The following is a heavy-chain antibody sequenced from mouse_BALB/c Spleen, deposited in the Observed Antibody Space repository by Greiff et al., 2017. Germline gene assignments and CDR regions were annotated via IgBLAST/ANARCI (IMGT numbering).Heavy chain of an antibody. J-gene: IGHJ3*01. D-gene: IGHD2-1*01. Sequence: EVHLVESGGGLVKPGGSLKLSCAASGFTFSSYAMSWVRQTPEKRLECVATISSGGSYTYYPDSVKGRFTISRDNAKNTLYLQMSSLRSEDTAMYYCARKEVYGNPFAYWGQGTLVTVSA. CDR3: ARKEVYGNPFAY. CDR2: ISSGGSYT. V-gene: IGHV5-9-3*01. CDR1: GFTFSSYA.